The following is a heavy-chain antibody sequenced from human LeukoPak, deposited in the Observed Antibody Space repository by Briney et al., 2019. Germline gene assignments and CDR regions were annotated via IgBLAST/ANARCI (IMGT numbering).Heavy chain of an antibody. Sequence: KSSETLSLTCTVSGGSISSSSYYWGWIRQPPGKGLEWIGSIYHSGSTYYNPSLKSRVTISVDTSKNQFSLKLSSVTAADTAVYYCARDLRPGFGEFPDYWGQGTLVTVSS. V-gene: IGHV4-39*07. CDR1: GGSISSSSYY. D-gene: IGHD3-10*01. CDR2: IYHSGST. J-gene: IGHJ4*02. CDR3: ARDLRPGFGEFPDY.